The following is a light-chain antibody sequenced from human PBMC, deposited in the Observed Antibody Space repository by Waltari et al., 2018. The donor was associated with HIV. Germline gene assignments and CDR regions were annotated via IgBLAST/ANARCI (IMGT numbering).Light chain of an antibody. CDR1: QSISSR. CDR2: KAY. Sequence: DIQMTQSPSTLSASVGDRVTIPCRASQSISSRLAWYQPKPGKAPKLLIYKAYSLESGVPSRFSGSGSGTEFTLTISSLQPDDFATYYCQQYNSWTFGQGTKVEIK. J-gene: IGKJ1*01. V-gene: IGKV1-5*03. CDR3: QQYNSWT.